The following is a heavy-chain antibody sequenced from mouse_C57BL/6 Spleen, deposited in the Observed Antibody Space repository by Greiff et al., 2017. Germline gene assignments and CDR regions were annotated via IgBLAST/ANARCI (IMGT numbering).Heavy chain of an antibody. D-gene: IGHD2-4*01. J-gene: IGHJ1*03. CDR1: GYAFRSYW. CDR2: IYPGDGDT. Sequence: QVQLQQSGAELVKPGASVKISCKASGYAFRSYWMNWVKQRPGKGLEWIGQIYPGDGDTNYNGKFKGKATLTAAKSSSTAYMQLSSLTSEDSAVYFGARMDYDYDWYFDVWGTGTTVTVSS. CDR3: ARMDYDYDWYFDV. V-gene: IGHV1-80*01.